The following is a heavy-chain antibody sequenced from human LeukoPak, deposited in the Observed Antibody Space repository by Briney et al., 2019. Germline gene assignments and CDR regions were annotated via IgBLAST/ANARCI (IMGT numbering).Heavy chain of an antibody. CDR2: IIPILGIA. Sequence: SVKVSCKASGGTFSSYAISWVRQAPGQGLEWMGRIIPILGIANYAQKFQGRVTITADKSTSTAYMELSSLRSEDTAVYYCARGLSSRWYGEEDNWFDPWGQGTLVTVSS. D-gene: IGHD6-13*01. J-gene: IGHJ5*02. CDR3: ARGLSSRWYGEEDNWFDP. V-gene: IGHV1-69*04. CDR1: GGTFSSYA.